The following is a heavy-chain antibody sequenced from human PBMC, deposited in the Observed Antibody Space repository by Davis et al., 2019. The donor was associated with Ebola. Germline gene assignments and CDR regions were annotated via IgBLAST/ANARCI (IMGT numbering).Heavy chain of an antibody. CDR1: GDSVSSGTYY. CDR3: ARQRRSSSLFDP. J-gene: IGHJ5*02. D-gene: IGHD6-6*01. Sequence: PSETLSLTCTVSGDSVSSGTYYWSWIRQPPGKGLEWIGYIYYTGGTNYNPSLKSRVTISLDTSKNQFSLKLTSVTAADTAVYYCARQRRSSSLFDPWGQGTLVTVSS. CDR2: IYYTGGT. V-gene: IGHV4-61*01.